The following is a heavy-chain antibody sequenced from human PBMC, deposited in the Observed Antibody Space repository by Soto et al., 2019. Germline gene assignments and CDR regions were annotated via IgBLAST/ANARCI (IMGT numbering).Heavy chain of an antibody. CDR3: ATGITGTINYYYYGMDV. D-gene: IGHD1-7*01. J-gene: IGHJ6*02. V-gene: IGHV3-23*01. Sequence: EVQMFESGGGLAQPGGSLRLSCAASGFICSSYDMSWVRQAPGKGLEWVSTILVDGRTFYVDSVKGRFTISRDSSQNTVYLQMNSLTAGDTALYYCATGITGTINYYYYGMDVWGQGTTVTVSS. CDR1: GFICSSYD. CDR2: ILVDGRT.